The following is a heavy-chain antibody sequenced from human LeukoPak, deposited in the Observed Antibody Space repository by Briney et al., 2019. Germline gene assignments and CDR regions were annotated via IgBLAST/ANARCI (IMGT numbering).Heavy chain of an antibody. D-gene: IGHD4-11*01. J-gene: IGHJ6*03. CDR2: IKQDGSEK. V-gene: IGHV3-7*01. Sequence: GGSLRLSCAASGFTFSSYAMSWVRQAPGKGLGWVANIKQDGSEKHYVDSVKGRFTISRDNAKNSLYLQMSSLRAEDTAVYYCTRVEETATTAAIIRKYSYYYYYMDVWGKGNTVTVSS. CDR3: TRVEETATTAAIIRKYSYYYYYMDV. CDR1: GFTFSSYA.